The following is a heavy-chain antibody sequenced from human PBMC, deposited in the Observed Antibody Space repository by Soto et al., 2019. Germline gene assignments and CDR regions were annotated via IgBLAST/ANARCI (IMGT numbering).Heavy chain of an antibody. Sequence: SETLSLTCAVSGDSISSDKWWSWVRQPPGKGLEWIGYIYYTGNTKYNPSLESRVTISVDTSKKQFFLKLNSVTPADTAVYYCAGGPYYFGLDVWGQGTTVTVSS. D-gene: IGHD3-10*01. CDR2: IYYTGNT. J-gene: IGHJ6*02. V-gene: IGHV4-4*02. CDR3: AGGPYYFGLDV. CDR1: GDSISSDKW.